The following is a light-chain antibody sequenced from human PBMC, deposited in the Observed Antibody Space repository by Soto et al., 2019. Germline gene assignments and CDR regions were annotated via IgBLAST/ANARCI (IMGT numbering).Light chain of an antibody. CDR1: QSVSSSY. CDR3: QQYSSSPWT. J-gene: IGKJ1*01. Sequence: EIVLTQSPGTLSLSPGERAALSCRASQSVSSSYLAWYRQKPGQAPRLLIYGASSRATGIPDRFSGSGSGTDFTLTISRLEPEDFAVYYCQQYSSSPWTFGQGTKVDIK. CDR2: GAS. V-gene: IGKV3-20*01.